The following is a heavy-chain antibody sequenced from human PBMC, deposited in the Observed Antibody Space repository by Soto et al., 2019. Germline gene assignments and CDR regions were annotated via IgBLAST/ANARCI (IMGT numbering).Heavy chain of an antibody. CDR3: APDSRYGYYYGMDV. D-gene: IGHD1-20*01. Sequence: EVQLLESGGGLVQPGGSLRLSCAASGFTFSSYAMSWVRQAPGKGLEWVAAISGSGGSTYYADSVKGRFTISRDNSKNTLYLQMNSLRAEDKAVYYCAPDSRYGYYYGMDVWGQGTTVTVSS. CDR2: ISGSGGST. V-gene: IGHV3-23*01. J-gene: IGHJ6*02. CDR1: GFTFSSYA.